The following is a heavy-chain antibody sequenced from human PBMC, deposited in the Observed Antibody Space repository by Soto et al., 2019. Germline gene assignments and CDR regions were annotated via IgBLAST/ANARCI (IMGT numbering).Heavy chain of an antibody. CDR3: AKDYYQYSSSSSFDY. Sequence: GGSLRLSCAASGFTFDDYAMHWVRQAPGKGLEWVSGISWNSGSIGYADSVKGRFTISRDNAKNSLYLQMNSLRAEDTALYYCAKDYYQYSSSSSFDYWGQGTLVTVSS. V-gene: IGHV3-9*01. D-gene: IGHD6-6*01. CDR1: GFTFDDYA. CDR2: ISWNSGSI. J-gene: IGHJ4*02.